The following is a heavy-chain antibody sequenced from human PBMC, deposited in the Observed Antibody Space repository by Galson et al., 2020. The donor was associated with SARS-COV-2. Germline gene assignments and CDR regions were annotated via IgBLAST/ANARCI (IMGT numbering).Heavy chain of an antibody. D-gene: IGHD1-26*01. CDR3: ARANEWELPDGYYGMDA. Sequence: SETLSLTCTVSGGSISSYYWSWIRQPPGKGLEWIGYIYYSGSTNYNPSLKSRVTISVDTSKNQFSLKLSSVTAADTAVYYCARANEWELPDGYYGMDAWGQGTTVTVSS. CDR2: IYYSGST. J-gene: IGHJ6*02. V-gene: IGHV4-59*01. CDR1: GGSISSYY.